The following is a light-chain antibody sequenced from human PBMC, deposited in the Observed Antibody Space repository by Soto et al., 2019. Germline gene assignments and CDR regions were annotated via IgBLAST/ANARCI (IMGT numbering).Light chain of an antibody. J-gene: IGKJ1*01. CDR3: QQYNSYSWT. V-gene: IGKV1-5*01. Sequence: DIPMTQSPSTLSASVGDRVTITCRASQSISSWLAWYQQKPGKAPKLLIYDASSLESGVPSRFSGSGSGTEVTLTISSLQPDDFATYYCQQYNSYSWTFGQGPKVEIK. CDR2: DAS. CDR1: QSISSW.